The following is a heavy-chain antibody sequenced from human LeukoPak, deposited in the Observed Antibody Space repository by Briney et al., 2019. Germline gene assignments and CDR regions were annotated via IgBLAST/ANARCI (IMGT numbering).Heavy chain of an antibody. J-gene: IGHJ4*02. V-gene: IGHV3-7*01. D-gene: IGHD3-16*01. CDR1: GFTFSSYW. CDR2: IKHNGDEL. Sequence: PGGSLRLSCAASGFTFSSYWMTWVCQAPGKGLEWVANIKHNGDELNYVDSVEDRFTISRDNAKNSLYLHMTGLRAEDTAVYYCARELRTFDSWGQGTLVTVSS. CDR3: ARELRTFDS.